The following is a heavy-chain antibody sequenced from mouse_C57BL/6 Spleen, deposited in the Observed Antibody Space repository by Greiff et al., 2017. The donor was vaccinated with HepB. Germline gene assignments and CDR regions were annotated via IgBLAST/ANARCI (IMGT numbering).Heavy chain of an antibody. CDR2: IYPGDGDT. J-gene: IGHJ2*01. CDR3: ARGRGRVFDY. CDR1: GYAFSSSW. D-gene: IGHD3-3*01. Sequence: QVQLKESGPELVKPGASVKISCKASGYAFSSSWMNWVKQRPGEGLEWIGRIYPGDGDTNYNGKFKGKATLTADKSSSTAYMQLSSLTSEDSAVYFCARGRGRVFDYWGQGTTLTVSS. V-gene: IGHV1-82*01.